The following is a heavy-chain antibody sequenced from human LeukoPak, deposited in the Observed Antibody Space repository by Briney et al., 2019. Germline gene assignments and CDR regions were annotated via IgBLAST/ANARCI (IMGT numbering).Heavy chain of an antibody. D-gene: IGHD1-26*01. J-gene: IGHJ3*02. V-gene: IGHV1-46*01. CDR3: ARNSGSYWPAFDI. CDR1: GYTFTSYY. Sequence: ASVKVSCKASGYTFTSYYMHWVRQAPGQGLEWRGIINPSGGSTSYAQKFQGRVTMTRDTSTSTVYMELSSLRSEDTAVYYCARNSGSYWPAFDIWGQGTMVTVSS. CDR2: INPSGGST.